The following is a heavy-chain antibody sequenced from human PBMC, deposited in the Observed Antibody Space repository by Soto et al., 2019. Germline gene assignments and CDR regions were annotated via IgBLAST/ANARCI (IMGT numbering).Heavy chain of an antibody. J-gene: IGHJ4*02. Sequence: VQLVQSGAEVKKPGASVMVSCKASGITYSTYAIHGVRQAPGQSLEWMGWINAGNGDTRYSEKLQGRVTLTRDTSASTAYMDLSSLRSEDTASYYCARAISGYVTWGQGTLVTVSS. CDR3: ARAISGYVT. V-gene: IGHV1-3*01. CDR2: INAGNGDT. D-gene: IGHD5-12*01. CDR1: GITYSTYA.